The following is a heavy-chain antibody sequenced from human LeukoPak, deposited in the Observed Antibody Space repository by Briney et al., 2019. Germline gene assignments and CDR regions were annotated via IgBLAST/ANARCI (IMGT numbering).Heavy chain of an antibody. D-gene: IGHD1-20*01. J-gene: IGHJ3*02. Sequence: GGSLRLSCATSGFTLSSYWMHWVRQVPGKGLEWLSRINNDGVSTSYADSVKGRFTISRDNAKNTLYLRMNSLRAEDTAIYYCARITGTGAFDIWGQGTMVTVSS. CDR3: ARITGTGAFDI. V-gene: IGHV3-74*01. CDR2: INNDGVST. CDR1: GFTLSSYW.